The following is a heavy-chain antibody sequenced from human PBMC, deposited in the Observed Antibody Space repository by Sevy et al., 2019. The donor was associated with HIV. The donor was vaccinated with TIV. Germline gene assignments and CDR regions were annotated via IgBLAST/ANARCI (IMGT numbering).Heavy chain of an antibody. CDR2: INEDGRQI. V-gene: IGHV3-7*03. CDR1: GLFFSTYW. J-gene: IGHJ4*02. CDR3: VKAIYKDDSA. Sequence: GGSLRLSCAAPGLFFSTYWMTWVRQVPGKWLEWVANINEDGRQINYVHSVRGRFTISRDNTKNSLYLQMNSLRVEDSATYYCVKAIYKDDSAWGQGTLVTVSS. D-gene: IGHD1-1*01.